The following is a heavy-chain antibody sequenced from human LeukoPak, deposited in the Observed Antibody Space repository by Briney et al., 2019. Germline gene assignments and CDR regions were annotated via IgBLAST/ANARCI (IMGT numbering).Heavy chain of an antibody. CDR1: GFTFANYA. D-gene: IGHD6-19*01. V-gene: IGHV3-23*01. Sequence: GGSLRLSCAASGFTFANYAMTWVRQAPGKGLEWVSPITSTGTSTFYADSVKGRFTVSRDNSNNTLFLQMNSLRVEDSAVYYCARGVASGWYLGLDYWGRGTLVTVSP. CDR2: ITSTGTST. J-gene: IGHJ4*02. CDR3: ARGVASGWYLGLDY.